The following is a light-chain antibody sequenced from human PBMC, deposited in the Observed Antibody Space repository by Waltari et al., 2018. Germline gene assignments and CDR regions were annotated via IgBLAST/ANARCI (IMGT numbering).Light chain of an antibody. CDR1: ASNIGGNP. J-gene: IGLJ3*02. CDR2: RSA. Sequence: QSVLTQPPSASGTPGQRVTIPCSGSASNIGGNPVNWYQQLPGKAPNLLIHRSALRPSGVPDRFSGSKSGTSASLAISGLQSEDEADYFCASWDDSLNGHWVFGGGTKVTVL. V-gene: IGLV1-44*01. CDR3: ASWDDSLNGHWV.